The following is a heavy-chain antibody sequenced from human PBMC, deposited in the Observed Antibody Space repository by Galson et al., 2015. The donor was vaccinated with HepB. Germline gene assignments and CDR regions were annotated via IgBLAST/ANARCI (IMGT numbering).Heavy chain of an antibody. CDR1: GFTFSSYW. J-gene: IGHJ5*02. V-gene: IGHV3-74*01. D-gene: IGHD6-19*01. CDR2: INSDGSST. Sequence: SLRLSCAASGFTFSSYWMHWVRQAPGKGLVWVSRINSDGSSTSYADSVKGRFTISRDNAKNTLYLQMNSLRAEDTAVYYCAIDWDSGWYGYNWLDPWGQGTLVTVSS. CDR3: AIDWDSGWYGYNWLDP.